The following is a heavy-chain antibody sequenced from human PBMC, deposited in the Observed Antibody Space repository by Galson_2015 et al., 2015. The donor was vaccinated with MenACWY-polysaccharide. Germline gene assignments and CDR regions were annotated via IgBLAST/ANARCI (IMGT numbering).Heavy chain of an antibody. Sequence: SLRLPCGASGFTFSYVWLSWVRRAPGKGLEWVGRINRTTDGGTTDYAASVKGIFTVSRDDSRNTLCLQMNILKIEDAGVYYCTTDSQKAVIAVTGTFQCWGQGTLVTVSS. CDR1: GFTFSYVW. D-gene: IGHD6-19*01. CDR2: INRTTDGGTT. J-gene: IGHJ4*02. V-gene: IGHV3-15*05. CDR3: TTDSQKAVIAVTGTFQC.